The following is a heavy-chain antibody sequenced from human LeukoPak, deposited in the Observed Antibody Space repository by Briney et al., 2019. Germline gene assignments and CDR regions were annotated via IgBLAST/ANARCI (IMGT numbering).Heavy chain of an antibody. CDR1: GFTFSSYS. CDR3: ARDDYYGYR. D-gene: IGHD3-10*01. CDR2: ISSSSSTI. V-gene: IGHV3-48*02. J-gene: IGHJ4*02. Sequence: GGSLRLSCAASGFTFSSYSMNWVRQAPGKGLEWVSYISSSSSTIYYADSVKGRFTISRDNVKKSLYLKMNSLRDEDTAVYYCARDDYYGYRWGQGTLVAVSS.